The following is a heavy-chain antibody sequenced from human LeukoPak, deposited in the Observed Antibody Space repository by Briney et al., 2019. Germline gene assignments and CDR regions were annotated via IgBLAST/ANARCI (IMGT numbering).Heavy chain of an antibody. Sequence: ASVKVSCKASGYTFTSYGISWVRQAPGQGLEWMGWISAYNGNTNYAQKFQGRVTMTTDTSTSTGYMELSRLRSDDTAMYYCARVREYSSGCYFDSWGQGTLVTVSS. J-gene: IGHJ4*02. CDR2: ISAYNGNT. D-gene: IGHD6-19*01. CDR3: ARVREYSSGCYFDS. V-gene: IGHV1-18*01. CDR1: GYTFTSYG.